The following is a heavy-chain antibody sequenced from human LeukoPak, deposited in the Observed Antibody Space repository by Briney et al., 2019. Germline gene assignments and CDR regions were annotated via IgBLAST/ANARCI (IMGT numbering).Heavy chain of an antibody. Sequence: PGGSLRLSCAASGFTFSSYAMSWVRQAPGKGLEWVSAISGSGGSTYYADSVKGRFTISRDNSKNTLYLQMNSLRAEDTAVYYCAKDSWELPTYYYYYYYMDVWGKGTTVTVSS. CDR3: AKDSWELPTYYYYYYYMDV. CDR2: ISGSGGST. J-gene: IGHJ6*03. V-gene: IGHV3-23*01. D-gene: IGHD1-7*01. CDR1: GFTFSSYA.